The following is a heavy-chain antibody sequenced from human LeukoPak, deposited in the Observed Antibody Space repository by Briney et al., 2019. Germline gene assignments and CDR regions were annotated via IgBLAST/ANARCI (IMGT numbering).Heavy chain of an antibody. CDR2: IYYSGST. CDR3: ARNGHYYDSSGYYEGGWFDP. Sequence: PSQTLSLTCTVSGGSISSGDYYWSWIRQPPGKGLEWIGYIYYSGSTYYNPSLKSRVTISVDTSKNQFSLKLSSVTAADTAVYYCARNGHYYDSSGYYEGGWFDPWGQGTLVTVSS. CDR1: GGSISSGDYY. D-gene: IGHD3-22*01. J-gene: IGHJ5*02. V-gene: IGHV4-30-4*08.